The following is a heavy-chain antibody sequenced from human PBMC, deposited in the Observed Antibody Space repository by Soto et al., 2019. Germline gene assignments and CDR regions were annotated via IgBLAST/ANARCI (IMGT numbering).Heavy chain of an antibody. J-gene: IGHJ5*02. V-gene: IGHV3-11*05. CDR2: ISYSSSYT. CDR1: GFTFSDYY. Sequence: QVQLVESGGGLVKPGGSLRLSCAASGFTFSDYYMSWIRQAPGEGLEWVSYISYSSSYTNYADSVKGRFTISRDNAKNSLYLQMNSLRAEDTAVDYCARDDTPPTGPWGQGTLVTVSS. CDR3: ARDDTPPTGP.